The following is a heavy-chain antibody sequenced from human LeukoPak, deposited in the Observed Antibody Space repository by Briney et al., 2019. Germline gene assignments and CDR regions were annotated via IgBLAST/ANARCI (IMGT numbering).Heavy chain of an antibody. Sequence: ASVKVSCKASGYTFTGYYMHWVRQAPGQGLEWMEWINPNSGGTNYAQKFQGRVTMTTDTSISTAYMELSRLRSDDTAVYYCARAMTTVVSPPGIFWGQGTLVTVSS. D-gene: IGHD4-23*01. CDR2: INPNSGGT. V-gene: IGHV1-2*02. CDR3: ARAMTTVVSPPGIF. CDR1: GYTFTGYY. J-gene: IGHJ4*02.